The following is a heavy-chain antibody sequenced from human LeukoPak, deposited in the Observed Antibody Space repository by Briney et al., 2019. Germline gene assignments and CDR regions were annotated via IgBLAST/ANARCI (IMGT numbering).Heavy chain of an antibody. D-gene: IGHD1-26*01. CDR1: GGSFSGYY. CDR2: ISGSGDST. CDR3: AKSRGSYWVPEFDY. Sequence: ETLSLTCAVYGGSFSGYYWSWIRQPPGKGLEWVSDISGSGDSTNYADSVKGRFTISRDNSKNTLYLQMNSLRAEDTAIYYCAKSRGSYWVPEFDYWGQGTLVTVSS. V-gene: IGHV3-23*01. J-gene: IGHJ4*02.